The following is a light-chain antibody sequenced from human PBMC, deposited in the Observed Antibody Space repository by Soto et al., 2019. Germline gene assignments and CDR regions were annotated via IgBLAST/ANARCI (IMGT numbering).Light chain of an antibody. Sequence: DIQMTQSPSSLSASVGDRVTITCRASQSISSYLNWYQQKPGKATKLLIYAASSLQSGVPSRFSGSGSGTAFTLTISSLKTEEFATYYCQQSYSTPLTCGQENKVDIK. J-gene: IGKJ1*01. CDR1: QSISSY. CDR2: AAS. V-gene: IGKV1-39*01. CDR3: QQSYSTPLT.